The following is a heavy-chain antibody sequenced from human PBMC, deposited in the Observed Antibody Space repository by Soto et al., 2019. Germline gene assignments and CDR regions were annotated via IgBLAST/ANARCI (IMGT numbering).Heavy chain of an antibody. CDR1: GFSLTTGRMG. V-gene: IGHV2-26*01. D-gene: IGHD2-15*01. CDR3: VRVKADSYQFYYGMDV. J-gene: IGHJ6*01. CDR2: IFSDNER. Sequence: QVTLKESGPVLVKPTETLTLTCTVSGFSLTTGRMGVSWIRQSPGKTLEWLAHIFSDNERSYSTSMQGRLTISKDSSGSQVVLSMTNMDPVDSGTYYCVRVKADSYQFYYGMDVW.